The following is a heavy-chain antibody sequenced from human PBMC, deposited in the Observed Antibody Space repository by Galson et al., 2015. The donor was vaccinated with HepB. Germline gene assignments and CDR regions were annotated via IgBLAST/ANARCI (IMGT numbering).Heavy chain of an antibody. D-gene: IGHD3/OR15-3a*01. CDR1: GDSVSSTTVA. CDR3: ARVDRLSGRPTIFDY. V-gene: IGHV6-1*01. J-gene: IGHJ4*02. Sequence: CAISGDSVSSTTVAWNWIRQSPSRGLEWLGRTYYRSKWYYDYAVSVKSRVIINPDTSTNQFSLQLSSVTPEDTAVYFCARVDRLSGRPTIFDYWGQGAQVTVSS. CDR2: TYYRSKWYY.